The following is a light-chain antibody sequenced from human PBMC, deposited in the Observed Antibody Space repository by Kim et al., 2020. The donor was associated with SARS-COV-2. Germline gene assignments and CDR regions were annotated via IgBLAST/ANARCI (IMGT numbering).Light chain of an antibody. CDR2: GAS. J-gene: IGKJ2*01. CDR1: QSVSSSY. Sequence: PGERTTLSCRASQSVSSSYLAWYQQKPGQAPRLLIYGASSRATGIPDRFSGSGSGTDFTLTISRLEPEDFAVYYCQQYGSSPPYTFGQGTKLEI. CDR3: QQYGSSPPYT. V-gene: IGKV3-20*01.